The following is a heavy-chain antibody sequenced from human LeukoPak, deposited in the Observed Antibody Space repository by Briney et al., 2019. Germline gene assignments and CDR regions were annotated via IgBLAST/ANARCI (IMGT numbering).Heavy chain of an antibody. J-gene: IGHJ5*02. V-gene: IGHV4-34*01. Sequence: PSETLSLTCAVYGGSFSGYYWSWIRQPPGKGLEWIGEINHSGSTNYNPSLKSRVTISVNTSKNQFSLKLSSVTAADTAVYYCARGRWFDPWGQGTLVTVSS. CDR3: ARGRWFDP. CDR2: INHSGST. CDR1: GGSFSGYY.